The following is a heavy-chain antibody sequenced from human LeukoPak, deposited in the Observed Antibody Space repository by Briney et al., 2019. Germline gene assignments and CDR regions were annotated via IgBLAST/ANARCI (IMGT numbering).Heavy chain of an antibody. V-gene: IGHV3-21*01. CDR2: ITSSSIYI. J-gene: IGHJ4*02. D-gene: IGHD1/OR15-1a*01. CDR3: ARDLFGGNWNTEGFDY. CDR1: GFTLSSYS. Sequence: GGSLRLSCAASGFTLSSYSMNWVRQAPGKGLEWVSSITSSSIYIYYADSVKGRFTISRDNARNSLYLQMNSLTAEDTAVYYCARDLFGGNWNTEGFDYWGQGTLVTVSS.